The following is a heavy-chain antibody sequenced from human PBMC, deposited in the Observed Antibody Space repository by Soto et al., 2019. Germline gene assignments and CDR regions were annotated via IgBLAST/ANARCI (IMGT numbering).Heavy chain of an antibody. CDR3: ARHIPLPGLAADQYYYYYYMDV. D-gene: IGHD6-19*01. V-gene: IGHV4-59*08. CDR1: GGSISSYY. Sequence: SETLSLTCTVSGGSISSYYWSWIRQPPGKGLEWIGYIYYSGSTNYNPSLKSRVTISVDTSKNQFSLKLSSVTAADTAVYYCARHIPLPGLAADQYYYYYYMDVWGKGTTVTVSS. CDR2: IYYSGST. J-gene: IGHJ6*03.